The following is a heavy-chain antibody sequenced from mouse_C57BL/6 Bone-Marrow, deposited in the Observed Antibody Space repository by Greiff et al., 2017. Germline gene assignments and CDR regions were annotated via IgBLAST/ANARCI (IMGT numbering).Heavy chain of an antibody. CDR1: GFTFSSYG. CDR3: ASLYGNLFAY. J-gene: IGHJ3*01. D-gene: IGHD2-1*01. V-gene: IGHV5-6*01. CDR2: ISSGGSYT. Sequence: EVNLVESGGDLVKPGGSLKLSCAASGFTFSSYGMSWVRQTPDKRLEWVATISSGGSYTYYPDSVKGRFTISRDNAKNTLYLQMSSLKSEDTAMYYCASLYGNLFAYWGQGTLVTVSA.